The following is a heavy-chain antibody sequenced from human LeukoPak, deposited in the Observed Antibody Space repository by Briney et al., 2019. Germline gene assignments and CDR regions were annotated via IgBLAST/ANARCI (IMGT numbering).Heavy chain of an antibody. CDR1: GFTFSSYW. CDR3: ARVPGDGSNYGFDY. J-gene: IGHJ4*02. D-gene: IGHD5-24*01. CDR2: IKQDESER. Sequence: GGSLRLSCAASGFTFSSYWMSWVRQAPGKGLEWVANIKQDESERYYVDSVKGRFTISRDNAKNSLYLQMNSLRVEDMAVYYCARVPGDGSNYGFDYWGQGTLVTVSS. V-gene: IGHV3-7*01.